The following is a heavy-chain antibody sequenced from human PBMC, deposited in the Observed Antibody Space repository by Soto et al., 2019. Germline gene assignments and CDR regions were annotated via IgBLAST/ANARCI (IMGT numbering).Heavy chain of an antibody. V-gene: IGHV1-18*01. J-gene: IGHJ6*02. Sequence: ASVKVSCKASGYTFTSYGISWVRQAPGQGLEWMGWISPYSGNTHYASKVQGRLTMTTDTSTSTAYMDLGSLTSDDTAVYSCAMVDNSFKPTPRSVWGQGTTLPVSS. D-gene: IGHD5-12*01. CDR3: AMVDNSFKPTPRSV. CDR2: ISPYSGNT. CDR1: GYTFTSYG.